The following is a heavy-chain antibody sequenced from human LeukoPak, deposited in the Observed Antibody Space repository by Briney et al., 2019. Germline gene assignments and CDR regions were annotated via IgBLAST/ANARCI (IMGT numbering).Heavy chain of an antibody. CDR1: EFSFRTYA. CDR3: ATYSILNAREFRY. V-gene: IGHV3-7*01. CDR2: VQHIGGET. J-gene: IGHJ1*01. Sequence: PGGALRLSCTTSEFSFRTYAMTWVRQAPGKGLEWVANVQHIGGETYYVDSVKGRFTISRDNAKNSVYLQMNSLGADDTAVYYCATYSILNAREFRYWGQGTLVTVTS. D-gene: IGHD4-11*01.